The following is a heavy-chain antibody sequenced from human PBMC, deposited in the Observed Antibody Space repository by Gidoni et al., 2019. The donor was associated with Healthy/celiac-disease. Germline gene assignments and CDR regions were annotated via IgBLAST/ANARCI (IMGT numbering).Heavy chain of an antibody. D-gene: IGHD3-10*01. CDR2: IWYDGSNK. V-gene: IGHV3-33*01. CDR3: ARDKNKFDYYYGMDV. Sequence: QVQLVESGGGVVQPGRSLRLSCAASGFTFSSYGMHWVRQAPGKGLELVAVIWYDGSNKYYAAPVKGRFTISRDNSKNTLYLQMNSLRAEDTAVYYCARDKNKFDYYYGMDVWGQGTTVTVSS. J-gene: IGHJ6*02. CDR1: GFTFSSYG.